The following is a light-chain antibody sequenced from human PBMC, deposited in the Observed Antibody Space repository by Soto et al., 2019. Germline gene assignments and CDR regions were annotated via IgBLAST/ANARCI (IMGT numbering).Light chain of an antibody. J-gene: IGLJ2*01. CDR3: AAWDGSLGSVL. CDR1: NSNIGSNT. CDR2: TNI. V-gene: IGLV1-44*01. Sequence: QSVLTQPPSASETPGQRVTISCSGTNSNIGSNTVAWYQHVPGTAPKLLIYTNIQRPSGVPGRFSASKSGTSASLAISGLQSEDEADYYCAAWDGSLGSVLFGGGTKVTVL.